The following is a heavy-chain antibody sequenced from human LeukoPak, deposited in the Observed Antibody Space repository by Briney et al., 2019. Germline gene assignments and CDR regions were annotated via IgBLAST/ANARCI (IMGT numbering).Heavy chain of an antibody. J-gene: IGHJ4*02. CDR1: GIAFSSYG. CDR3: VKDRHGHYTFDY. V-gene: IGHV3-30*02. D-gene: IGHD3-22*01. CDR2: IGDDGRNK. Sequence: QPGGSLRLSCAASGIAFSSYGMHWVRQAPGKGLEWVAVIGDDGRNKWYGDSVKGRFTISRDNSKNTVYLQMNSLRAEDTAVYYCVKDRHGHYTFDYWGQGTLVTVSS.